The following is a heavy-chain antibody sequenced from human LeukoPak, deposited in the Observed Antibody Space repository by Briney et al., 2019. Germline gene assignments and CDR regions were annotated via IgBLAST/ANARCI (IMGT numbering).Heavy chain of an antibody. CDR2: INHSGST. CDR3: ATPATYYYGSGAFDY. J-gene: IGHJ4*02. D-gene: IGHD3-10*01. V-gene: IGHV4-34*01. Sequence: SETLSLTCAVYGGSFSGYYWSWIRQPPGKGLEWIGEINHSGSTNYNPSLKSRVTISVDTSKNQFSLKLSSVTAADTAVYYCATPATYYYGSGAFDYWGQGTLVTVSS. CDR1: GGSFSGYY.